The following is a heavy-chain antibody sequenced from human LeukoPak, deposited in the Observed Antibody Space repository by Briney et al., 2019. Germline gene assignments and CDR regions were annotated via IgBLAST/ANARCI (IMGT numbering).Heavy chain of an antibody. CDR2: IYYSGST. D-gene: IGHD3-22*01. V-gene: IGHV4-59*12. J-gene: IGHJ4*02. CDR1: GGSISSYY. Sequence: PSETLSLTCTVSGGSISSYYWSWIRQPPGKGLEWIGYIYYSGSTYYNPSLKSRVTISVDTSKNQFSLKLSSVTAADTAVYYCARDPRYYDSSGPGYWGQGTLVTVSS. CDR3: ARDPRYYDSSGPGY.